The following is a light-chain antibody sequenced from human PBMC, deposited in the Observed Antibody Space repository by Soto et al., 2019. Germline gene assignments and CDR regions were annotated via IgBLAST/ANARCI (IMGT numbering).Light chain of an antibody. CDR3: QQSYNTPLT. CDR2: TAS. V-gene: IGKV1-39*01. Sequence: SQMTQSPSSLSASVGDRVTITCRASQSITRYLNWYQQKPGKAPKILIYTASSLESGVPSRFSGSGYGTDCSLTISSLQTEDSATYYFQQSYNTPLTFGQGTKVDI. CDR1: QSITRY. J-gene: IGKJ1*01.